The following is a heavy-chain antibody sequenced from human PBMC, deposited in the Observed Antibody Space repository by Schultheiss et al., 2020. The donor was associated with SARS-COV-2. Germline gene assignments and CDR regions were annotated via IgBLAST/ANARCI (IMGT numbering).Heavy chain of an antibody. CDR1: GGSISSGGYY. D-gene: IGHD3-10*01. CDR3: AGGGSGSYYRGWFDP. Sequence: GSLRLSCTVSGGSISSGGYYWSWIRQHPGKGLEWIGYIYYSGSTYYNPSLKSRVTISVDTSKNQFSLKLSSVTAADTAVYYCAGGGSGSYYRGWFDPWGQGTLVTVSS. J-gene: IGHJ5*02. CDR2: IYYSGST. V-gene: IGHV4-61*08.